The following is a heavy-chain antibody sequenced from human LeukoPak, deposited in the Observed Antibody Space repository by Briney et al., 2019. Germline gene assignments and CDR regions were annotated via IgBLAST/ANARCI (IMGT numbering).Heavy chain of an antibody. Sequence: GASVKVSCRASGYTFTRYGVNWVRQAPGQGLEWMGWINPKTGNPTYAQGFTGRFVFSLDTSVTTAYLQISSLKDEDTAVYYCARALIGYYFDYWGQGTLVTVSS. V-gene: IGHV7-4-1*02. CDR3: ARALIGYYFDY. CDR1: GYTFTRYG. CDR2: INPKTGNP. J-gene: IGHJ4*02. D-gene: IGHD2-8*01.